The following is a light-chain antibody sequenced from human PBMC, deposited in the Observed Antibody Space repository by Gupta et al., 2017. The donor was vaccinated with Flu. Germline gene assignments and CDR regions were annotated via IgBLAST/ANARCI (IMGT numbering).Light chain of an antibody. J-gene: IGKJ5*01. V-gene: IGKV3-11*01. CDR3: QQRKNWPLLT. CDR1: QDSQNY. Sequence: ERATLSCRASQDSQNYRAWYQKKPGQAPRLLIYDAAARATGIPARFSGSGSGTDFTLTISSLEPEDFGLYYCQQRKNWPLLTFGQGTRLEIK. CDR2: DAA.